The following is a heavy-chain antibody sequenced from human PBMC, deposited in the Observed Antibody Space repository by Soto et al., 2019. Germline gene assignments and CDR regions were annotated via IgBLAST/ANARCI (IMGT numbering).Heavy chain of an antibody. CDR2: IIANYGTA. V-gene: IGHV1-18*01. J-gene: IGHJ2*01. D-gene: IGHD6-19*01. CDR1: GGTFSSYA. Sequence: ASVKVSCKASGGTFSSYAISWVRQAPGQGLEWMGWIIANYGTANYAQKLQGRVTMTTDTSTSTAYMELRSLRSDDTAVYYCARGGSGWYWHFDLWGRGTLVTVSS. CDR3: ARGGSGWYWHFDL.